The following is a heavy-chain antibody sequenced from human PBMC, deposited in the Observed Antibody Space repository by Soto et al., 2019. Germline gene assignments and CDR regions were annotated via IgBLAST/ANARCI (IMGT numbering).Heavy chain of an antibody. V-gene: IGHV3-30-3*01. J-gene: IGHJ4*02. CDR3: AGWLQFYGAIDS. CDR2: ISHDGNKK. CDR1: GFNFNSYA. Sequence: QVQLGESGGGVVQPGRSLRLSCAASGFNFNSYAMHWVRQAPGKGLEWVAFISHDGNKKYYADSVKGRFTISRDNSKNTLFLHMNSLRDDDSALYYCAGWLQFYGAIDSWGQGTLVTVSS. D-gene: IGHD5-12*01.